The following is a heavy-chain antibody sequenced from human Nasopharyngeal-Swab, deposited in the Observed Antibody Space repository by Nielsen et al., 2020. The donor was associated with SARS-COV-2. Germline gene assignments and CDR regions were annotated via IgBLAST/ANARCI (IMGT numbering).Heavy chain of an antibody. V-gene: IGHV4-31*03. J-gene: IGHJ5*02. CDR2: ISNTGNT. CDR3: AALWRNLNRFDP. CDR1: GASFSSGDHY. D-gene: IGHD3-10*01. Sequence: SETLSLTCTVSGASFSSGDHYWSWIRLHPGKGLEWIGYISNTGNTFYNPSLQGRLSISVDTSKNRFSLNLSSVTAADTAVYYCAALWRNLNRFDPWGQGTQVIVSS.